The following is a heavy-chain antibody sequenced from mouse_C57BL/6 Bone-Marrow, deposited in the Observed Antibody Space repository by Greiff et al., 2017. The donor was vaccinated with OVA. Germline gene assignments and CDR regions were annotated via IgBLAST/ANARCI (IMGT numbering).Heavy chain of an antibody. CDR1: GYAFSSSW. CDR3: APSNYVMDY. CDR2: IYPGDGDT. Sequence: QVQLQQSGPELVKPGASVKISCKASGYAFSSSWMNWVKQRPGKGLEWIGRIYPGDGDTNYNGKFKGKATLTADKSSSTAYMQLSSLTSEDSTVYFCAPSNYVMDYWGQGTSVTVSS. V-gene: IGHV1-82*01. J-gene: IGHJ4*01. D-gene: IGHD2-5*01.